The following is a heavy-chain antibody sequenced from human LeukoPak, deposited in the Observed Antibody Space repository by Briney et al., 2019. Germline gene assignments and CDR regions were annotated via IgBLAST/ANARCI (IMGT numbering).Heavy chain of an antibody. CDR3: AKDYYDSSSDPTDAFDI. D-gene: IGHD3-22*01. J-gene: IGHJ3*02. CDR1: GFTFSSYA. V-gene: IGHV3-23*01. CDR2: ISGSGGST. Sequence: GRSLRLSCAASGFTFSSYAMSWVRQAPGKGLEWVSAISGSGGSTYYADSVKGRFTISRDNSKNTLYLQMNSLRAEDTAVYYCAKDYYDSSSDPTDAFDIWGQGTMVTVSS.